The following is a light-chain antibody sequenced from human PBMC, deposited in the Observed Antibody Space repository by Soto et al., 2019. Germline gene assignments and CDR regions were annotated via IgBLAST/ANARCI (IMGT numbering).Light chain of an antibody. CDR1: QSVSID. Sequence: EVVLTQSPVTLSLSPGERATLSSRASQSVSIDLAWDQQTPGQAPRLLIYGASTRATGIPVRFSGSGPGTDFTLTITRLEPEDFAVYYCQQYASSRTFGQGTKVDIK. CDR2: GAS. CDR3: QQYASSRT. V-gene: IGKV3-20*01. J-gene: IGKJ1*01.